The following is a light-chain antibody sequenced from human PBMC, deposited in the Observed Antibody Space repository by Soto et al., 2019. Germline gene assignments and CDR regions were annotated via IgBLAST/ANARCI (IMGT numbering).Light chain of an antibody. Sequence: QSALTQPRSVSGSHGHSVTISCTGTSTDVGASNNVSWYQQLPGRALKLMIYDVSERPSGVPDRFSGSKSGNTASLTISGLQADDEADYYCCSYAVTFYVFGTGTKVTVL. CDR3: CSYAVTFYV. V-gene: IGLV2-11*01. J-gene: IGLJ1*01. CDR2: DVS. CDR1: STDVGASNN.